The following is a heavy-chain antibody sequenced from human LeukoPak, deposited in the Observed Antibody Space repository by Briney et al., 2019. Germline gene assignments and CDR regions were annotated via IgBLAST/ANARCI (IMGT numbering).Heavy chain of an antibody. CDR2: IGIADDT. V-gene: IGHV3-13*01. CDR3: VRGGIQVSGIDAFDI. D-gene: IGHD5/OR15-5a*01. Sequence: GGSPRLSCAASGFTFRNYDMHWVRQFPGRGLEWVSAIGIADDTHYPDSVKGRFTISRENAKNSLYLNSLRDGDTAVYYCVRGGIQVSGIDAFDIWGQGTMVTVSS. CDR1: GFTFRNYD. J-gene: IGHJ3*02.